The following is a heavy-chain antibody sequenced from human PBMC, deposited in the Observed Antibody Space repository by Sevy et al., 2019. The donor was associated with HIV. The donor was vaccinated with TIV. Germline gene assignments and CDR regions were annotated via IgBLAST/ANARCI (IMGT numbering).Heavy chain of an antibody. Sequence: GGSLRLSCAASGLTFSNDNMNWVRQAPGKGLEWVSLISSESGYIYYADSVKGRFSISRDNAKNSLYLQMNSLRAEDTAVYYCARDGKVPVPGLYYFDYWGHGTLVTVSS. V-gene: IGHV3-21*01. CDR3: ARDGKVPVPGLYYFDY. CDR1: GLTFSNDN. CDR2: ISSESGYI. D-gene: IGHD6-19*01. J-gene: IGHJ4*01.